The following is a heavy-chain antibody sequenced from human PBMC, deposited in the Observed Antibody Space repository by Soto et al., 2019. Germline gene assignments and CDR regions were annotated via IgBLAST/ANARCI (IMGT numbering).Heavy chain of an antibody. CDR2: ISAYNGNT. J-gene: IGHJ3*02. V-gene: IGHV1-18*01. CDR1: GYTFTSYG. CDR3: ARDFKLLWFGAALAFDI. Sequence: ASVKVSCKASGYTFTSYGISWVRQAPGQGLEWMGWISAYNGNTNYAQKLQGRVTMTTDTSTSTAYMELRSLRSDDTAVYYCARDFKLLWFGAALAFDIWDQGTMVTVSS. D-gene: IGHD3-10*01.